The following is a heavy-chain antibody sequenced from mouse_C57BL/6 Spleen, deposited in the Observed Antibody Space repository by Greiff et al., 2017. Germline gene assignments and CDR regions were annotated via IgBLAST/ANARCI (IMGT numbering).Heavy chain of an antibody. V-gene: IGHV1-54*01. D-gene: IGHD3-2*02. CDR2: INPGSGGT. Sequence: QVQLQQSGAELVRPGTSVKVSCKASGYAFTNYFIEWVKQRPGKGLEWIGVINPGSGGTNYNEKFKGKATLTVDKSSSTAYMQLSSLTSEGSAVYFCAREGTAQSYYAMDYWGQGTSVTVSS. CDR1: GYAFTNYF. CDR3: AREGTAQSYYAMDY. J-gene: IGHJ4*01.